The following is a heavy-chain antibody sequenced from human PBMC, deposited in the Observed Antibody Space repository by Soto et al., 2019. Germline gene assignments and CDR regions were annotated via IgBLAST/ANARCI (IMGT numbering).Heavy chain of an antibody. Sequence: LRLSCAASGFTFSSYGMHWVRQAPGKGLEWVAVISYDGSNKYYADSVKGRLTISRDNSKNTLYLQMNSLRAEDTAVYYCAKPYGDRPSDCLDQGTLLTVSS. CDR1: GFTFSSYG. V-gene: IGHV3-30*18. J-gene: IGHJ4*02. CDR2: ISYDGSNK. CDR3: AKPYGDRPSDC. D-gene: IGHD4-17*01.